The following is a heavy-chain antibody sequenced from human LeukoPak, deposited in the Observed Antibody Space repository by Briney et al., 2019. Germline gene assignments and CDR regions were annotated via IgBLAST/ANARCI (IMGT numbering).Heavy chain of an antibody. CDR2: INSDGINT. D-gene: IGHD6-6*01. J-gene: IGHJ4*02. Sequence: GGSLRLSCAASGFTFSNYWMHWVRQAPGKGLVWVSRINSDGINTSYADSVKGRFTISRDNAKNTLNLQMNSLRVEDTAVYYCARDWGIAARPEYFDYWGQGTLVTVSS. CDR3: ARDWGIAARPEYFDY. V-gene: IGHV3-74*01. CDR1: GFTFSNYW.